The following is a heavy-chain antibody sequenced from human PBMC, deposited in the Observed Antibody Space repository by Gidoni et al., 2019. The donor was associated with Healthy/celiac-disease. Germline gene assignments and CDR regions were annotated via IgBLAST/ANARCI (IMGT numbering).Heavy chain of an antibody. CDR3: ARDLSITIFYNPPPNNWFDP. CDR1: GYTFTVYY. J-gene: IGHJ5*02. D-gene: IGHD3-9*01. CDR2: INPNSGGT. V-gene: IGHV1-2*02. Sequence: QVQLVQSGAEVKKPGASVKVSCKASGYTFTVYYMHWVRQAPGQGLEWMGWINPNSGGTNYAQKFQGRVTMTRDTSISTAYMELSRLRSDDTAVYYCARDLSITIFYNPPPNNWFDPWGQGTLVTVSS.